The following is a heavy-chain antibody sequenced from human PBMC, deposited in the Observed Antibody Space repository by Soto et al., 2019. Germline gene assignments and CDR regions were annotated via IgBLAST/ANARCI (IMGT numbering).Heavy chain of an antibody. J-gene: IGHJ4*02. CDR3: ARSSTEAQWLGLEPKFDY. V-gene: IGHV3-48*01. CDR2: ISSSSSTI. Sequence: GGSLRLSCAASGFTFSSYSMNWVRQAPGKGLEWVSYISSSSSTIYYADSVKGRFTISRDNAKNSLYLQMNSLGAEDTAVYYCARSSTEAQWLGLEPKFDYWGQGTLVTVSS. CDR1: GFTFSSYS. D-gene: IGHD6-19*01.